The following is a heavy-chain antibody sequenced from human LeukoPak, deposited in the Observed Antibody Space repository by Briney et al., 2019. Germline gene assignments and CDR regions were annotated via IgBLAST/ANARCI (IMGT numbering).Heavy chain of an antibody. J-gene: IGHJ6*02. CDR3: ARYRYCSSTSCFDEYYYYGMDV. D-gene: IGHD2-2*01. V-gene: IGHV1-8*02. CDR2: MNPNSGNT. Sequence: ASVTVSCTASGYTFTSYAMNWVRQAPGQGLEWMGWMNPNSGNTGYAQKFQGRVTMTRNTSISTAYMELSSLRSEDTAVYYCARYRYCSSTSCFDEYYYYGMDVWGQGTTVTVSS. CDR1: GYTFTSYA.